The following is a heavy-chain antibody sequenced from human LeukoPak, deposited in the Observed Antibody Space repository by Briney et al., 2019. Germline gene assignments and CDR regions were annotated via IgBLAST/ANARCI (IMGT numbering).Heavy chain of an antibody. J-gene: IGHJ4*02. V-gene: IGHV3-30*18. D-gene: IGHD5-18*01. Sequence: GGSLRLSCVASGFAFSSYGMHWVRQAPGKGLEWVAVISYDGSNKYYADSVKGRFTISRDNSKNTLYLQMNSLRAEDTAVYYCAKSLATAMDYWGQGTLVTVSS. CDR1: GFAFSSYG. CDR2: ISYDGSNK. CDR3: AKSLATAMDY.